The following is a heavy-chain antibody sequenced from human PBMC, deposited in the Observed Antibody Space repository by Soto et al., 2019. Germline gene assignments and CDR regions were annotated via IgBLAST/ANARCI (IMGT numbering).Heavy chain of an antibody. CDR1: GFTFSSYA. J-gene: IGHJ4*02. CDR3: AKEREAGWYYFDF. V-gene: IGHV3-23*01. D-gene: IGHD6-19*01. Sequence: GGSLRPSCSASGFTFSSYAMTWVRQAPGKGLEWVSIINGGGASAYYADSVKGRFTISRNNSKNTLYLQMNSLRVEDTAIYYCAKEREAGWYYFDFWGQGILVTVSS. CDR2: INGGGASA.